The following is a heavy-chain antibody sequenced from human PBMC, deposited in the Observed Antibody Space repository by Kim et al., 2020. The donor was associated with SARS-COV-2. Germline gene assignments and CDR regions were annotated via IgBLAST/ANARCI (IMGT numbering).Heavy chain of an antibody. Sequence: ASVKVSCKASGYTFTSHFVHWVRQAPGQGLEWMGLINPSGGSTSYAQKLQGRVTMTRDTSTHTVYMELSSLSSEDTAVYYCARGDSYTTGYKWCNPCGPGTLVCVSS. J-gene: IGHJ5*02. CDR1: GYTFTSHF. CDR3: ARGDSYTTGYKWCNP. V-gene: IGHV1-46*01. CDR2: INPSGGST. D-gene: IGHD3-9*01.